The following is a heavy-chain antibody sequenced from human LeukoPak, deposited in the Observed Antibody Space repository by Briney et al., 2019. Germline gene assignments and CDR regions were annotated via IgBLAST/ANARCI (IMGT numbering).Heavy chain of an antibody. D-gene: IGHD2-15*01. CDR2: INPNSGGT. CDR3: ARLTFRYCSGGSCSQFDY. CDR1: GYTFTGYY. J-gene: IGHJ4*02. V-gene: IGHV1-2*02. Sequence: ASVKVSCKASGYTFTGYYMHWVRQAPGQGLEWMGWINPNSGGTNYAQKFQGRVTMTRDTSISTAYMELSRLRSDDTAVYYCARLTFRYCSGGSCSQFDYWGQGTLVTVSS.